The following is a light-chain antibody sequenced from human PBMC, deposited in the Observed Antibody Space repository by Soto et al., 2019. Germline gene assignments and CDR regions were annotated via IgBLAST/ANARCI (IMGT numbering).Light chain of an antibody. CDR1: SSDVGGYNY. CDR3: SSYAGSNNHG. V-gene: IGLV2-8*01. CDR2: EVS. J-gene: IGLJ1*01. Sequence: QSALTQPPSASGSPGQSVTISCTGTSSDVGGYNYVSWYQQHPGKAPKLMIYEVSKRPSGVPDRFSGSKSGNTDSLTVSGLQAEDEADYYCSSYAGSNNHGFGTGTKVTVL.